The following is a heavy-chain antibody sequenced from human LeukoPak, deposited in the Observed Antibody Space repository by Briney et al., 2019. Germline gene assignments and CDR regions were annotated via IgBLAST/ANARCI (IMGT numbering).Heavy chain of an antibody. V-gene: IGHV3-48*04. CDR1: GVTFSSYS. J-gene: IGHJ4*02. D-gene: IGHD6-19*01. Sequence: GGSLRLSCVASGVTFSSYSMNWVRQAPGKGLEWVSYISSSSNTIYYADSVKGRFTISRDNAKNSLYLQMNSLRVEDTAVYYCARVGGGAVAGYYFDYWGQGTLVTVSS. CDR3: ARVGGGAVAGYYFDY. CDR2: ISSSSNTI.